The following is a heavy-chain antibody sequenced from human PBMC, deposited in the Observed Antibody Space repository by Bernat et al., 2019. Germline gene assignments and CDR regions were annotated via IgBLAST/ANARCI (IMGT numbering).Heavy chain of an antibody. D-gene: IGHD4-17*01. Sequence: QVQLQESGPGLVKPSETLSLTCTVSGGSISSYYWSWIRQPPGKGLEWIGYIYYSGSTNYNPSLKSRVTISVDTSKNQFSLKLSSVTAADTAVYYCAREGYGERGYYYYYMDVWGKGTTVTVSS. CDR1: GGSISSYY. V-gene: IGHV4-59*01. CDR3: AREGYGERGYYYYYMDV. J-gene: IGHJ6*03. CDR2: IYYSGST.